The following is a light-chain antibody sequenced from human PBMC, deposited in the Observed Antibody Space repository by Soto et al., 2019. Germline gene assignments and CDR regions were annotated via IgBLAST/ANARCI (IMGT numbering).Light chain of an antibody. CDR2: DAS. J-gene: IGKJ4*01. CDR3: QQYDHLLT. CDR1: QDITNY. V-gene: IGKV1-33*01. Sequence: DIQMTQSPSSLSASVGDRVTITCQASQDITNYLNWYQQKPGKAPKLLIYDASDLETGVPSRFSGSGSGTDFTFTISSLQPEDTATYHCQQYDHLLTFGGGTKVEIK.